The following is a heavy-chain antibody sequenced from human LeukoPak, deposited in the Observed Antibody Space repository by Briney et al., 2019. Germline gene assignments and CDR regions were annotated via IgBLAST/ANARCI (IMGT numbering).Heavy chain of an antibody. J-gene: IGHJ5*02. V-gene: IGHV4-34*01. CDR2: INHSGST. D-gene: IGHD3-3*01. Sequence: SETLSLTCAVYGGSFSGYYWSWIRQPPGKGLEWIGEINHSGSTNYNPSLKSRVTISVDTSKNQFSLTLSSVTAADTAVYYCARGNQYYDFWSGYPSPAQNWCDPWGQGTLVTVSS. CDR3: ARGNQYYDFWSGYPSPAQNWCDP. CDR1: GGSFSGYY.